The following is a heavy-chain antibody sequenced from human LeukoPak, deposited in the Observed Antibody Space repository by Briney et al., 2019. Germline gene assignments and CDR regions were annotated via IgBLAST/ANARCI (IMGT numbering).Heavy chain of an antibody. CDR3: AKEGIAWFGELLPIDY. Sequence: GRSLRLSCAASGFTFSSYGMHWVRQAPGKGLEWVAVISYDGSNKYYADSVKGRFTISRDNSKNTLYLQMNSLRAEDTAVYYCAKEGIAWFGELLPIDYWGQGTLVTVSS. D-gene: IGHD3-10*01. J-gene: IGHJ4*02. V-gene: IGHV3-30*18. CDR2: ISYDGSNK. CDR1: GFTFSSYG.